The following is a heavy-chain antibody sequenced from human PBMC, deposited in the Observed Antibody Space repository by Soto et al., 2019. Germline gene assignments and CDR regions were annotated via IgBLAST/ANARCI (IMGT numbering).Heavy chain of an antibody. Sequence: GGSLRLSCTASGFTFSDFGMHWVRHAPGKGLEWVAVISYDASNRYYADSVKGRFTISRDNSKNTLYLQIRSLRPEDTAVYYCTKITGTYKFDYWGRGTLVTVSS. D-gene: IGHD1-1*01. J-gene: IGHJ4*02. CDR3: TKITGTYKFDY. V-gene: IGHV3-30*18. CDR2: ISYDASNR. CDR1: GFTFSDFG.